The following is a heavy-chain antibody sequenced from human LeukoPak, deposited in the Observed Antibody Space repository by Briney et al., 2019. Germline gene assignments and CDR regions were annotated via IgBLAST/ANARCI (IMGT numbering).Heavy chain of an antibody. CDR1: GYTXTSYY. CDR2: INPSGGST. CDR3: ARGSDEHYFDY. J-gene: IGHJ4*02. Sequence: GASVKVSCKASGYTXTSYYLHGVRQAPGQGLEWMGIINPSGGSTSYAQKFQGRVTMTRDTSTSTVYMELSSLTSDDTAVYYCARGSDEHYFDYWGQGTLVTVPS. V-gene: IGHV1-46*01.